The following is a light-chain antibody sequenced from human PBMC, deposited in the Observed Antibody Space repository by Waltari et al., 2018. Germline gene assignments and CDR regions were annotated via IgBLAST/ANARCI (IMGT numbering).Light chain of an antibody. CDR3: QHYDELPLT. Sequence: DIVMTQSPDSLAVSLGERATISCKPSRSVLYSTNNKNYLDWYHRKTVQLPRLLSYWASTRESGVPDRFSGSGSGTDFTLTSSSLQAEDVAGYYCQHYDELPLTFGGGTKGEIK. CDR2: WAS. CDR1: RSVLYSTNNKNY. V-gene: IGKV4-1*01. J-gene: IGKJ4*01.